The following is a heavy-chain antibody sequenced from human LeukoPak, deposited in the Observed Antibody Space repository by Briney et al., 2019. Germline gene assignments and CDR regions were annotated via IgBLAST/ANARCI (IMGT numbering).Heavy chain of an antibody. V-gene: IGHV3-7*03. D-gene: IGHD2-15*01. CDR1: GFTFSDYW. CDR2: IKYDGSEK. J-gene: IGHJ5*02. CDR3: AGYYGAGSWTGFDP. Sequence: PGGSLGLSCAASGFTFSDYWMNWVRQAPGKGLEWVANIKYDGSEKYYVDSVEGRFTISRDNAKKSLYLHMDSLRADDTAVYYCAGYYGAGSWTGFDPWGQGTLVSVSS.